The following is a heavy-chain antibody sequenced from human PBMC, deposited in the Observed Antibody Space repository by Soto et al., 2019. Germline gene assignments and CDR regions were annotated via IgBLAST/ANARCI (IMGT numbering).Heavy chain of an antibody. J-gene: IGHJ4*02. V-gene: IGHV1-18*01. CDR3: ARESSSSCHDY. CDR1: GYTFTSYG. D-gene: IGHD6-13*01. CDR2: ISAYNGNT. Sequence: QVQLVQSGAEVKKPGASVKVSCKASGYTFTSYGISWVRQAPGQGLEWMGWISAYNGNTNYAQKLQGRGTMTTDASTSTPHMGLRRLRADDTAVSYCARESSSSCHDYWGQGTLVTVSS.